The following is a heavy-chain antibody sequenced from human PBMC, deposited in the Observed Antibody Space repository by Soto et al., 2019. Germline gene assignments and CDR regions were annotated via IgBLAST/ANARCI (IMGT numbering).Heavy chain of an antibody. V-gene: IGHV3-74*01. J-gene: IGHJ4*02. CDR3: ARRGAGAGLHY. CDR2: INSDGSST. CDR1: GFTFSSYW. D-gene: IGHD6-19*01. Sequence: EVQLVESGGGLVQPGGSLRVSCAASGFTFSSYWMHWVRQAPGKGLVWVLRINSDGSSTSYADSVKGRFTISRDNAKNTLYLQMNSLRAADTAIYCWARRGAGAGLHYWGQGTLVTVSS.